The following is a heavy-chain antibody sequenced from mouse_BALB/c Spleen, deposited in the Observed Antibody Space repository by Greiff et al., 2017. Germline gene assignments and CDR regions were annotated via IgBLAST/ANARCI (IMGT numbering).Heavy chain of an antibody. D-gene: IGHD1-1*01. J-gene: IGHJ4*01. V-gene: IGHV3-2*02. CDR1: GYSITSDYA. CDR3: ANHYYGSSYYYAMDY. CDR2: ISYSGST. Sequence: EVKLQESGPGLVKPSQSLSLTCTVTGYSITSDYAWNWIRQFPGNKLEWMGYISYSGSTSYNPSLKSRISITRDTSKNQFFLQLNSVTTEDTATYYCANHYYGSSYYYAMDYWGQGTSVTVSS.